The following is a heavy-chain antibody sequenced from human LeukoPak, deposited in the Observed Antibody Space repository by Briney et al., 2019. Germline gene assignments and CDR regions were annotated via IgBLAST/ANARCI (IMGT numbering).Heavy chain of an antibody. Sequence: SGPTLVNPTQTLTLTCTFSGFSLSTSGVGVGWIRQPPGKALEWLAVIYWNDDKRYRPSLKSRLTITKVTSKNQVVLTMTNMDPVDTATYYCAHLSVGAPIHNWFHSWGQGTLVTVSS. D-gene: IGHD1-26*01. J-gene: IGHJ5*01. CDR2: IYWNDDK. CDR1: GFSLSTSGVG. V-gene: IGHV2-5*01. CDR3: AHLSVGAPIHNWFHS.